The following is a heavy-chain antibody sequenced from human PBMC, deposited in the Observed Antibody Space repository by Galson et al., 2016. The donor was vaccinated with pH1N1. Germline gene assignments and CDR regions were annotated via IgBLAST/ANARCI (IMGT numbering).Heavy chain of an antibody. D-gene: IGHD2-21*02. CDR1: GGTFSSFG. J-gene: IGHJ4*01. V-gene: IGHV1-69*13. CDR2: IIGMFAKT. Sequence: SVKVSCKASGGTFSSFGISWVRQAPGQGLEWMGGIIGMFAKTNYAQKFQGRVTITADELTSTAYMDLSSLTSEDTAVYYCARSPGYMVTALDNWGHGTLVTVPS. CDR3: ARSPGYMVTALDN.